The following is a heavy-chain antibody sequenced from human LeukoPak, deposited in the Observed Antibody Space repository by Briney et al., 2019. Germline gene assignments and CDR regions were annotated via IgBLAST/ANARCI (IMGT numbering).Heavy chain of an antibody. CDR3: ARVRGYSYGYRDPYYYYYMDV. J-gene: IGHJ6*03. CDR1: VFTFSSYS. CDR2: ISSSSSYI. V-gene: IGHV3-21*01. Sequence: GGSLRLSCAASVFTFSSYSMNWVRQAPGKGLEWVSSISSSSSYIYYADSVKGRFTISRDNAKNSLYLQMNSLRAEDTAVYYCARVRGYSYGYRDPYYYYYMDVWGKGTTVTVSS. D-gene: IGHD5-18*01.